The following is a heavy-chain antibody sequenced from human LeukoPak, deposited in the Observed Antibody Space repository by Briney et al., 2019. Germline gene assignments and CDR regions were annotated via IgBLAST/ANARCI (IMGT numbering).Heavy chain of an antibody. CDR3: AKTQRDCSSTSCSRYFGMDV. D-gene: IGHD2-2*01. V-gene: IGHV3-23*01. Sequence: GGSLRLSCAASGFTFSSYALTWVRQAPGKGLEWVSAISGSSDSTLFADSVKGRFTISRDNSKNTLYLQMNSLRAEDTAVYYCAKTQRDCSSTSCSRYFGMDVWGQGTTVTVS. J-gene: IGHJ6*02. CDR1: GFTFSSYA. CDR2: ISGSSDST.